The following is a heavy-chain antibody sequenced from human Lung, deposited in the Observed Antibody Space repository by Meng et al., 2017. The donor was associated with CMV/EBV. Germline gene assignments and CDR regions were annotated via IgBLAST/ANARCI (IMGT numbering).Heavy chain of an antibody. Sequence: GEYLNISCTASGFTFSDYSMHWVRQAPGKGLEWISYIRDTTGTTYYADSVKGRFTISRDNAKSSLLLQMNSLRFEDTAVYYCARGGVVAAVDLGYYGMDDWGQGXTVTVSS. CDR2: IRDTTGTT. CDR1: GFTFSDYS. V-gene: IGHV3-48*04. D-gene: IGHD2-2*01. CDR3: ARGGVVAAVDLGYYGMDD. J-gene: IGHJ6*02.